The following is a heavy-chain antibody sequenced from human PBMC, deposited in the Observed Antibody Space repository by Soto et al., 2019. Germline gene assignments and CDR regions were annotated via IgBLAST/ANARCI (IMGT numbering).Heavy chain of an antibody. Sequence: SQTLALTYTVSGSSISNPRFPWGWVRQPPGKGLEWIGSIYSSGSTSYNPSLKSRVTISVDTSKNQLSLRLSTVTAADTAVFYCARHPTYSFFDYCGQGALVTV. CDR2: IYSSGST. V-gene: IGHV4-39*01. CDR3: ARHPTYSFFDY. J-gene: IGHJ4*02. D-gene: IGHD2-21*01. CDR1: GSSISNPRFP.